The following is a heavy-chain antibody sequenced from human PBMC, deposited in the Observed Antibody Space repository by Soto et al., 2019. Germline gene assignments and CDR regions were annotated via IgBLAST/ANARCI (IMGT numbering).Heavy chain of an antibody. V-gene: IGHV4-39*07. CDR1: SGSISSTIYS. CDR3: ARAKHCDGAGCRMGHFGS. CDR2: IFYSGST. Sequence: SETLSLTCTVSSGSISSTIYSWDWIRQPPGKGLEWIGSIFYSGSTYYNPSLKSRVTISVDMSKNQFSLSLTSVTAADTAVYYCARAKHCDGAGCRMGHFGSWGQGTLVTVSS. D-gene: IGHD2-21*01. J-gene: IGHJ4*02.